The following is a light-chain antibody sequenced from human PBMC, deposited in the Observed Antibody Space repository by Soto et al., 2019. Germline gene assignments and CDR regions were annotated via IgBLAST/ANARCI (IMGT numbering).Light chain of an antibody. CDR1: ALPKQY. J-gene: IGLJ1*01. CDR2: KDS. V-gene: IGLV3-25*02. CDR3: QSADSSGTYV. Sequence: SYELTQPPSVSVSPGQTARITCSGDALPKQYAYWYQQKPGQAPVLVIYKDSERPSGIPERFSGSSSGTTVTLTSSGVQAEDEADYYCQSADSSGTYVFGTGTKV.